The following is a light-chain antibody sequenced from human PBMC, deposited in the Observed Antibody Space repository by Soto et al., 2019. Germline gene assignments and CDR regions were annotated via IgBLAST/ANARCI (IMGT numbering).Light chain of an antibody. CDR3: QQYNSHPWT. J-gene: IGKJ1*01. V-gene: IGKV1-5*03. CDR2: KAS. CDR1: QSISSW. Sequence: DIQMTQSPSTLSASVGDRVTITCRASQSISSWLAWYQQKPGKAPKLLIYKASSLESGVPSRFSGSGSGTEFTLTISSLQPDDFATYYCQQYNSHPWTFGQGPKVEIK.